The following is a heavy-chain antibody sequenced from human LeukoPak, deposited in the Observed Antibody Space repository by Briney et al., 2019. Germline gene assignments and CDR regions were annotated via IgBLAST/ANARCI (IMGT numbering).Heavy chain of an antibody. V-gene: IGHV3-30-3*01. CDR3: ASHYDTSGYHYFDF. CDR2: ISYDGSNK. D-gene: IGHD3-22*01. Sequence: GGSLRLSCAASGFTFSSYAMHWARQAPGKGLEWVAVISYDGSNKYYADSVKGRFTISRDNSKNTLYLQMNSLRAEDTAVYYCASHYDTSGYHYFDFRGQGTLVTVSS. CDR1: GFTFSSYA. J-gene: IGHJ4*02.